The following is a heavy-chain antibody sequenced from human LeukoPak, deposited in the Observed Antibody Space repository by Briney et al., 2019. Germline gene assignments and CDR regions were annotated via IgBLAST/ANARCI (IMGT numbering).Heavy chain of an antibody. CDR2: ISGSGGST. D-gene: IGHD3/OR15-3a*01. CDR1: GFTFSSYG. J-gene: IGHJ6*03. V-gene: IGHV3-23*01. CDR3: ARDWTAKGYYYMDV. Sequence: GGSLRLSCAASGFTFSSYGMSWVRQAPGKGLEWVSAISGSGGSTYYADSVKGRFTISRDNSKNTLYLQMNSLRAEDAAVYYCARDWTAKGYYYMDVWGKGTTVTISS.